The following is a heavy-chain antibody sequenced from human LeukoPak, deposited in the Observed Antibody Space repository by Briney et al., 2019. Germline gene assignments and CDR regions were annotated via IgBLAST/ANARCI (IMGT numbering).Heavy chain of an antibody. CDR1: GGSISSSLYH. V-gene: IGHV4-39*07. Sequence: SETLSLTCTVSGGSISSSLYHWGWIRQSPGKNLEWLGSIYYTGTTNYNPSLKSRVTISVDTSKNQFSLKLSSVTAADTAVYYCARSVGCSSTSCQGIVVVAATAFDYWGQGTLVTVSS. D-gene: IGHD2-15*01. CDR3: ARSVGCSSTSCQGIVVVAATAFDY. CDR2: IYYTGTT. J-gene: IGHJ4*02.